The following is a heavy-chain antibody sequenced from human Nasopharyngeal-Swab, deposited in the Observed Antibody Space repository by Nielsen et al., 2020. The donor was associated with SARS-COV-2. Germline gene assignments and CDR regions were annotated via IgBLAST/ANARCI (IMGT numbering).Heavy chain of an antibody. J-gene: IGHJ6*03. Sequence: SVKVSCKASGGTFSSYAISWVRQAPGQGLEWMGGIIPIFGTANYAQKFQGRVTITADESTSTAYMELSSLRSEDTAVYYCARNRFGELSRVGEGFYYYYYMDVWGKGTTVTVSS. D-gene: IGHD3-10*01. CDR1: GGTFSSYA. V-gene: IGHV1-69*13. CDR2: IIPIFGTA. CDR3: ARNRFGELSRVGEGFYYYYYMDV.